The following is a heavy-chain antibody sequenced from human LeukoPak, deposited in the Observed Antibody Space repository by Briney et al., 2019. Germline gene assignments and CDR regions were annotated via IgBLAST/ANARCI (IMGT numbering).Heavy chain of an antibody. CDR2: INHSGST. CDR1: GGSFSGYY. V-gene: IGHV4-34*01. Sequence: SETLSLTCAVYGGSFSGYYWSWIRQPPGKGLEWIGEINHSGSTNYNPSLKSRVTISVDTSKNQFSLKLSSVTAADTAVYYCARAARVPGYYYNYWGQGTLVTVSS. J-gene: IGHJ4*02. CDR3: ARAARVPGYYYNY. D-gene: IGHD3-22*01.